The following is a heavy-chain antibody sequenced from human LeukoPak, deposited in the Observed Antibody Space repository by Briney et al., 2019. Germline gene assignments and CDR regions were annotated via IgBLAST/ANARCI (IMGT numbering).Heavy chain of an antibody. CDR1: GYTFTTHA. V-gene: IGHV1-3*03. J-gene: IGHJ4*02. Sequence: ASVKVSCKASGYTFTTHAIHWVRQAPGQRLEWMGWINAGNGNTKYSQEFQGRVTITRDTSASTAYMELSSLRSEDTAVYYCARDPNSGYHDFWGQGTLVTVSS. D-gene: IGHD6-25*01. CDR3: ARDPNSGYHDF. CDR2: INAGNGNT.